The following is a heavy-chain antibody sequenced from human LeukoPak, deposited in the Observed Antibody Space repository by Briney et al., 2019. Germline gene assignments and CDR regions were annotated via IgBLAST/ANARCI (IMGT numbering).Heavy chain of an antibody. CDR2: IRSDGSHK. J-gene: IGHJ4*02. CDR3: AKDGRTGYPFDS. V-gene: IGHV3-30*02. CDR1: GFTFSGSG. Sequence: GGSLRLSCAASGFTFSGSGMHWVRQAPGKGLEWVTFIRSDGSHKYYADSVKGRFTISRDTSMNTLYLQMNSLRVEDTAVYYCAKDGRTGYPFDSWGQGTLVTVSS. D-gene: IGHD5-12*01.